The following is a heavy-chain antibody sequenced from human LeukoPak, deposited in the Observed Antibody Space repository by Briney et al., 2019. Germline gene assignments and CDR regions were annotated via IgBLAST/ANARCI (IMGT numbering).Heavy chain of an antibody. CDR3: ASLTYYYDSSGYYYQH. CDR1: GGSISSVDYY. V-gene: IGHV4-30-4*02. J-gene: IGHJ1*01. D-gene: IGHD3-22*01. CDR2: IYYSGST. Sequence: SETLSLTCTVSGGSISSVDYYWSWIRQPPGKGLEWIGYIYYSGSTYYDPSLKSRVMISVDASKNQFSLKLSSVTAADTAVYYCASLTYYYDSSGYYYQHWGQGTLVTVSS.